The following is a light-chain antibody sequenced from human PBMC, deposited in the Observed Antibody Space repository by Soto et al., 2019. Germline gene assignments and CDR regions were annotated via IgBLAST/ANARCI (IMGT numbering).Light chain of an antibody. CDR3: SSFTSDRIYV. CDR1: HNDIGTYDY. Sequence: QSALTRPTSVSVSPGQSITISCTGNHNDIGTYDYVSWYQQHPGRAPRLLIYGVTTRPSGISDRFSASKSGLTASLTISGLQPEDEADYYCSSFTSDRIYVFGPGTKVTVL. V-gene: IGLV2-14*03. CDR2: GVT. J-gene: IGLJ1*01.